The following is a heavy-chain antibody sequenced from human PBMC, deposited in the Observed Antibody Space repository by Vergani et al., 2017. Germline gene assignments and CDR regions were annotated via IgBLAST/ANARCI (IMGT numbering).Heavy chain of an antibody. V-gene: IGHV3-30*03. CDR1: GFTSCYYG. CDR2: ISYDGTQK. Sequence: QVHLVESGGGVVQPGRSLRLSCVVSGFTSCYYGMHWVRPAPGKGLEWVAVISYDGTQKYYADSVKGRFTISRDNSKSTLYLQMNSLRTEDTAVYYCATKSCGTPGCQIGYFREWGQGTLVTVSS. D-gene: IGHD1-1*01. CDR3: ATKSCGTPGCQIGYFRE. J-gene: IGHJ1*01.